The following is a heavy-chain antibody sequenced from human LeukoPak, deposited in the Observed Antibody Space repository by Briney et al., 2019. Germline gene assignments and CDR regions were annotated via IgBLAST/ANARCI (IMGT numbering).Heavy chain of an antibody. CDR3: ARRSTGIAAAGPTSFDY. CDR2: IIPIFGTP. J-gene: IGHJ4*02. CDR1: GGTFSSYA. Sequence: ASVKVSCKASGGTFSSYAISWVRQAHGQGVEWMGGIIPIFGTPNYAQNFHGRVTITADESTSTAYMELSSLRSEDTAVYYCARRSTGIAAAGPTSFDYWGQGTLVTVSS. D-gene: IGHD6-13*01. V-gene: IGHV1-69*13.